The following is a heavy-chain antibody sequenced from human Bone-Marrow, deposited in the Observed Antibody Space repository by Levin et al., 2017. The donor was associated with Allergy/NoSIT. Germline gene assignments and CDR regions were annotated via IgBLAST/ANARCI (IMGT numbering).Heavy chain of an antibody. Sequence: SVKVSCKASGGTFINYAFHWVRQAPGQGLEWVGGLIPVLGTVDYAQNFQGRVTITADESTTTVYMELSGLRSDDTAMYYCARIPRLAVTGVFDVWGQGTMVTVSA. J-gene: IGHJ3*01. V-gene: IGHV1-69*13. D-gene: IGHD6-19*01. CDR2: LIPVLGTV. CDR3: ARIPRLAVTGVFDV. CDR1: GGTFINYA.